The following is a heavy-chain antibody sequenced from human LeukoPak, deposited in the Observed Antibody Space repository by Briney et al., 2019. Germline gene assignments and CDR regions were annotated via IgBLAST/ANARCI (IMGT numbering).Heavy chain of an antibody. CDR3: ERGQWLET. Sequence: ASVKVSCKASGYTFTSYDINWVRQATGQGLEWMGWMYFNSGNTGYAQKFQGRVTMTRNTSISTAYMELSSLRCEDTAVYYYERGQWLETWGQGTLVTVSS. V-gene: IGHV1-8*01. J-gene: IGHJ5*02. CDR1: GYTFTSYD. D-gene: IGHD5-24*01. CDR2: MYFNSGNT.